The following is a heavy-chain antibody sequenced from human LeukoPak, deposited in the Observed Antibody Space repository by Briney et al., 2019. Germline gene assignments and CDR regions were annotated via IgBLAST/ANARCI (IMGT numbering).Heavy chain of an antibody. V-gene: IGHV3-7*01. CDR1: GFTFSNYC. CDR3: ARGRRDTQYQAFDY. Sequence: GGSLRLSCVASGFTFSNYCMNCVRQAPGKGLEWVANIKEDGSEKYYVDSVKGRFTISRDNAKNSLYLQMSSLRDEDTAVYYCARGRRDTQYQAFDYWGQGTLVTVSS. D-gene: IGHD2-2*01. J-gene: IGHJ4*02. CDR2: IKEDGSEK.